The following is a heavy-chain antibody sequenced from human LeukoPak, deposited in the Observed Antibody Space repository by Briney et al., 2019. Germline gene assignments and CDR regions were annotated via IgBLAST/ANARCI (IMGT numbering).Heavy chain of an antibody. CDR1: GGSFSGCY. CDR3: ARGQWRRAFDI. CDR2: INHSGST. D-gene: IGHD6-19*01. V-gene: IGHV4-34*01. Sequence: SETLSLTCAVYGGSFSGCYWSWIRQPPGKGLEWIGEINHSGSTNYNPSLKSRVTISVDTSKNQFSLKLSSVTAADTAVYYCARGQWRRAFDIWGQGTMVTVSS. J-gene: IGHJ3*02.